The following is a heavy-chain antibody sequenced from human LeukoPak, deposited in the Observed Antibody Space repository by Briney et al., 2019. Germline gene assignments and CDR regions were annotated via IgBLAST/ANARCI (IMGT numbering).Heavy chain of an antibody. J-gene: IGHJ6*03. V-gene: IGHV4-59*01. CDR2: IYYSGST. D-gene: IGHD4-17*01. CDR3: ARTDYGDYGYYYYYMDV. Sequence: SETLSLTCTVSGGSISSYYWSWIRQPPGKGLEWIGYIYYSGSTNYNPSLKSRVTISVDTSKNQFSLKLSSMTAADTAVYYCARTDYGDYGYYYYYMDVWGKGTTVTVSS. CDR1: GGSISSYY.